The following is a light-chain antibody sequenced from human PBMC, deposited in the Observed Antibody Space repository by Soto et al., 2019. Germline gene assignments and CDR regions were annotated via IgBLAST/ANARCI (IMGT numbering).Light chain of an antibody. CDR1: QSVASY. V-gene: IGKV3-15*01. Sequence: EIVMTQSPATLSVSPGERATLSCRASQSVASYLAWYQQKPGQAPRLLIYCASTRATGVPARFSGSGSGTEFTLTISSLQSEDFAVYYCQQCNEWPLITFGQGTRLEAK. J-gene: IGKJ5*01. CDR2: CAS. CDR3: QQCNEWPLIT.